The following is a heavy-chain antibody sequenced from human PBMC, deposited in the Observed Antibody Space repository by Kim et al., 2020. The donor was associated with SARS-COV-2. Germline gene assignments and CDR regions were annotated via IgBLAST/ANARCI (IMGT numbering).Heavy chain of an antibody. CDR3: SGRSYGMDV. D-gene: IGHD3-10*01. J-gene: IGHJ6*02. Sequence: SETLSLTCAVYGGSFSGYYWSWIRQPPGKWLEWIGEINHSGSTNYNPSLKSRVTISVETSKNQFSLKLSSVTAADTAVYYCSGRSYGMDVWGQGTTVTVSS. CDR1: GGSFSGYY. V-gene: IGHV4-34*01. CDR2: INHSGST.